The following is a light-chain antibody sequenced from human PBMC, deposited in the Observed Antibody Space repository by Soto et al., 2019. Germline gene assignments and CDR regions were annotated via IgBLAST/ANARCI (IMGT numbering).Light chain of an antibody. CDR1: SSDVGSYNL. Sequence: QSVLTQPASVSGSPGQSITLSCTGTSSDVGSYNLVSWYQQHPGKAPKLMIYEGSKRPSGVSNRFSGSKSGNTASLTISGLQAEDGADYYCCSYAGSSTFAVFGGGTQLTVL. CDR3: CSYAGSSTFAV. J-gene: IGLJ7*01. CDR2: EGS. V-gene: IGLV2-23*01.